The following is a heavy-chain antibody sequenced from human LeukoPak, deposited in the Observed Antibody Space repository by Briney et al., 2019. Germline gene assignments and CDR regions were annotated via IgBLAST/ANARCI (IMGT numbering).Heavy chain of an antibody. CDR2: IIPLFGTA. CDR3: ARGYYDSSRSGY. CDR1: GGTFSSYT. J-gene: IGHJ4*02. D-gene: IGHD3-22*01. V-gene: IGHV1-69*06. Sequence: GASVKVSCKASGGTFSSYTISWVRQAPGQGLEWMGGIIPLFGTANYAQKFQGRVTITADKSTSTAYMELSSLRSEDTAVYYCARGYYDSSRSGYWGQGTLVTVSS.